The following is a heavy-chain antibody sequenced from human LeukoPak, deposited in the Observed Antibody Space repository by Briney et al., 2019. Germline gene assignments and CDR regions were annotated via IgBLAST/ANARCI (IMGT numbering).Heavy chain of an antibody. CDR3: ARDSRSCRSSDCRGDAFDI. V-gene: IGHV3-48*03. CDR1: GFTFSSFE. CDR2: ISYGGDSI. Sequence: PGGSLRLSCAASGFTFSSFEMNWVRQAPGKGLEWLSTISYGGDSIHYADSVQGRFTVSRDNAENSLYLQMNSLRAEDTAVYYCARDSRSCRSSDCRGDAFDIWGQGTMVTVSS. D-gene: IGHD6-25*01. J-gene: IGHJ3*02.